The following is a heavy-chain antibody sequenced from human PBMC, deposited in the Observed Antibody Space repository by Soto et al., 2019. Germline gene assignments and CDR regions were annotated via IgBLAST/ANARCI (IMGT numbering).Heavy chain of an antibody. CDR1: GGSISRYY. J-gene: IGHJ5*02. D-gene: IGHD3-10*01. CDR2: IYYSGST. CDR3: ARDPGSGSYYGWFDP. V-gene: IGHV4-59*01. Sequence: QVQLQESGPGLVKPSETLSLTCTVSGGSISRYYWNWIRQPPGKGLEWIGYIYYSGSTNYNPSLKSRVPISVETSKNQFSLKLSSVTAADTAVYYCARDPGSGSYYGWFDPWGQGTLVTVSS.